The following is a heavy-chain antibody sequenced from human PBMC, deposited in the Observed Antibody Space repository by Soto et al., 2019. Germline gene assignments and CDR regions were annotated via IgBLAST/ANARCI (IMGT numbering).Heavy chain of an antibody. V-gene: IGHV4-59*01. CDR2: IYNNGRT. Sequence: SETLSLTCTVSGGSISSSSWSWIRQPPGRGLEWIGYIYNNGRTDYNPSLKSRVTISVDTSTNHFSLKLSSVTPADTAGYYCAGARFCTSTSCYHYFDFWGQGTLVTVSS. CDR3: AGARFCTSTSCYHYFDF. CDR1: GGSISSSS. D-gene: IGHD2-2*01. J-gene: IGHJ4*02.